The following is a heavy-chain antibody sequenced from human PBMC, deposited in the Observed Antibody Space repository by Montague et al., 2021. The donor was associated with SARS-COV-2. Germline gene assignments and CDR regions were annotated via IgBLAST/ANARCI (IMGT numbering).Heavy chain of an antibody. D-gene: IGHD6-13*01. J-gene: IGHJ3*02. CDR3: ARVGRGSSWYEVAFDI. Sequence: SETLSLTCTVSGGSISRYSWTWIRQPPGKGLEWIGYTYNSGSTNYNPSLTSRVTILVDTSKNQFSLKLSSVAAADTAVYYCARVGRGSSWYEVAFDIWGQGTMVTVSS. CDR1: GGSISRYS. CDR2: TYNSGST. V-gene: IGHV4-59*01.